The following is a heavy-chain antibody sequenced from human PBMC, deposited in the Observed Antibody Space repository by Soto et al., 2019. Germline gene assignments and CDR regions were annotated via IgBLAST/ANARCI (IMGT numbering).Heavy chain of an antibody. J-gene: IGHJ6*02. D-gene: IGHD3-3*01. CDR3: AADLNDFWSGYYFNYYYYGMDV. V-gene: IGHV1-58*01. Sequence: QTSGQRLEWIGWIVVGSGNTNYAQKFQERVTITRDMSTSTAYMELSSLRSEDTAVYYCAADLNDFWSGYYFNYYYYGMDVWGQGTTVTVSS. CDR2: IVVGSGNT.